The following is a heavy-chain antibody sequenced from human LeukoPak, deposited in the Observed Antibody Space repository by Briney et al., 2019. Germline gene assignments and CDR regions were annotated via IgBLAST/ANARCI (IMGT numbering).Heavy chain of an antibody. V-gene: IGHV4-34*01. Sequence: PSETLSLTCAVYGGSFSGYYWSWIRQPPGKGLEWIGEINHSGSTIYNPSLKSRVTISVDTSKNQFSLKLSSVTAADTAVYYCALCSEAAFDIWGQGTMVTVSS. J-gene: IGHJ3*02. CDR2: INHSGST. CDR3: ALCSEAAFDI. CDR1: GGSFSGYY. D-gene: IGHD2-15*01.